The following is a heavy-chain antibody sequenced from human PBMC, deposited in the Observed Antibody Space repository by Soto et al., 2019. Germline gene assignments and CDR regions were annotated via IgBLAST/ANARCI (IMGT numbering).Heavy chain of an antibody. V-gene: IGHV4-39*01. D-gene: IGHD3-9*01. CDR2: IYYRGNA. CDR3: ARLEGLATISYCFGF. CDR1: DDSINSVKYY. Sequence: SEILSLPNSVFDDSINSVKYYWGWIRQPPGKGLEWIGSIYYRGNAYYKPSLQTRVNISLDKSRSQFSLKLNSVTAADSAVYFCARLEGLATISYCFGFWGPGALVTVSS. J-gene: IGHJ4*01.